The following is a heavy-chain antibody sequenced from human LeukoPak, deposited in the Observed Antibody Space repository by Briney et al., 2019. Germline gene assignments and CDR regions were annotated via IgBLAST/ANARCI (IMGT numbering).Heavy chain of an antibody. CDR1: GFTFSNAW. CDR2: IKSKTDGGTT. V-gene: IGHV3-15*01. CDR3: TTKGITIFGVAIDY. Sequence: GGSLRLFCAASGFTFSNAWMSWVRQAPGKGPELVGRIKSKTDGGTTDYAAPVKGRFTISRDDSKNTLYLQMNSLKTEDTAVYYCTTKGITIFGVAIDYWGQGTLVTVSS. J-gene: IGHJ4*02. D-gene: IGHD3-3*01.